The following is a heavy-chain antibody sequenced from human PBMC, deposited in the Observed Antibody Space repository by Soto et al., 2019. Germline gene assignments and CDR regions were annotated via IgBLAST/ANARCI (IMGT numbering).Heavy chain of an antibody. CDR1: GFTFSSYI. CDR3: ARGRWGGLRYFDWHYGMDV. J-gene: IGHJ6*02. V-gene: IGHV3-48*01. Sequence: GGSLRLSCAASGFTFSSYIMNWVRQAPGKGLEWVSYISSSSSTIYYADSVKGRFTISRDNAKNQFSLKLSSVTAADTAVYYCARGRWGGLRYFDWHYGMDVWGQGTTVTVSS. D-gene: IGHD3-9*01. CDR2: ISSSSSTI.